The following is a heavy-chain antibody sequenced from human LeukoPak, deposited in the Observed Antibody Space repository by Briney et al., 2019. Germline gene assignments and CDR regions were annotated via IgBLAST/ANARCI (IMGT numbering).Heavy chain of an antibody. J-gene: IGHJ4*02. D-gene: IGHD3-10*01. CDR2: IYSSGST. V-gene: IGHV4-4*07. Sequence: PSETLSLTCTVSGGSISTYSWSWIRQPAGKGLEWIGRIYSSGSTNYNPSLKSRVTMSVDTSKNQFSLKLSSVTAADTAVYYCARRGLYYYGSGSYLGYWGQGTLGRVFS. CDR3: ARRGLYYYGSGSYLGY. CDR1: GGSISTYS.